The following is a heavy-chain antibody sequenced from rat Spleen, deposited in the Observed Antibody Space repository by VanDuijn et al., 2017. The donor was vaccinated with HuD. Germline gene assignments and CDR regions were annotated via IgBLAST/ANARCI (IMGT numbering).Heavy chain of an antibody. CDR2: ITSGGSNT. Sequence: EVQLVESGGGLVQPGRSLKLSCAASGFTFSSFAMAWVRQAPKKGLEWVATITSGGSNTYYPDSVKGRFTISRDNAKSTLYLQMDSLRSEDTATYYCAKTIAAAFDYWGQGVMVTVSS. J-gene: IGHJ2*01. V-gene: IGHV5-25*01. CDR3: AKTIAAAFDY. D-gene: IGHD1-2*01. CDR1: GFTFSSFA.